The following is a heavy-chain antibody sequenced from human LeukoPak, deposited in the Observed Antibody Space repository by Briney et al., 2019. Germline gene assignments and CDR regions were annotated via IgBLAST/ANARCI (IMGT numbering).Heavy chain of an antibody. J-gene: IGHJ5*02. V-gene: IGHV3-30*02. Sequence: GGSLRLSCAASGFTFTNSGMHWVRQAPGRGLEWVAFIQFHGSDIFYADSVEGRFTISRDNSKNTLHLQMNSLRPEDTAVYYCAKDNPIEKVPGLGPGSWGQGTLVTVSS. CDR2: IQFHGSDI. D-gene: IGHD2-2*01. CDR1: GFTFTNSG. CDR3: AKDNPIEKVPGLGPGS.